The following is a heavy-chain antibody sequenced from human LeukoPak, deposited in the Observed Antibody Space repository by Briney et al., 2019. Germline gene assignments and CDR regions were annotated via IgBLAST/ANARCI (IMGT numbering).Heavy chain of an antibody. CDR2: IWYDGSNK. Sequence: GGSLRLSCAASGFTFSSYDIHWVRQAPGKGLEWVAVIWYDGSNKYYADSVKGRFTISRDNSKNTLYLQMNSLSAPHTAMYYLARGFVSGWYGGDAFDIWGQGTMVTVSS. J-gene: IGHJ3*02. D-gene: IGHD6-19*01. CDR3: ARGFVSGWYGGDAFDI. CDR1: GFTFSSYD. V-gene: IGHV3-33*01.